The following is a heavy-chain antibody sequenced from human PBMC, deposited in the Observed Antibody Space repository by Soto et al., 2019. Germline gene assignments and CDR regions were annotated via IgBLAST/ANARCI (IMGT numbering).Heavy chain of an antibody. V-gene: IGHV3-21*01. J-gene: IGHJ4*02. CDR2: ISSSSSYI. D-gene: IGHD1-26*01. CDR3: ARDLGPLGGSYYLDY. CDR1: GFTFSSYS. Sequence: EVQLVESGGGLVKPGGSLRLSCAASGFTFSSYSMNWVRQAPGKGLEWVSSISSSSSYIYYADSVKGRFTISRDNAKNSLYLQMNRLRAEDTAVYYCARDLGPLGGSYYLDYWGQGTLVTVSS.